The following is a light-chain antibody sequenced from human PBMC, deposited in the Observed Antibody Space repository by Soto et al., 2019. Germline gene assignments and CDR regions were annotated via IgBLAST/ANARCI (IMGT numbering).Light chain of an antibody. CDR3: QSYDSSNPVV. CDR2: EDN. CDR1: SGSIASNY. J-gene: IGLJ2*01. Sequence: NFMLTQPHSVSESPGKTVTISCTRSSGSIASNYVQWYQQRPGSAATTVIYEDNQRPSGVPDRFSGSIDSSSNSASLTISGLKTEDEADYYCQSYDSSNPVVFGGGTKLTVL. V-gene: IGLV6-57*04.